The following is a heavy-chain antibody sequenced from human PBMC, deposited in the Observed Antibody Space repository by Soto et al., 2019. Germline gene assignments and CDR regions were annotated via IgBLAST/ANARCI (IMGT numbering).Heavy chain of an antibody. Sequence: QVQLVQSGAEVKKPGSSVKVSCKASGDSFNSYAISWVRQAPGQGLEWMGGIIPIFHTANHAQKFQARVTMTADESASTAYMELSGLRSEYTAVYYCARVGYCNTTNCLFYYYHYGMDVWGQGTTVTVS. D-gene: IGHD2-2*01. V-gene: IGHV1-69*01. CDR2: IIPIFHTA. CDR1: GDSFNSYA. J-gene: IGHJ6*02. CDR3: ARVGYCNTTNCLFYYYHYGMDV.